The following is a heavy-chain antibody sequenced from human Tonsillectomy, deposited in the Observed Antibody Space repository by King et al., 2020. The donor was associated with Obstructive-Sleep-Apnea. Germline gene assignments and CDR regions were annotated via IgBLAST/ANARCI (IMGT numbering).Heavy chain of an antibody. CDR1: GGSFSGYY. CDR3: ARDAITMVRGNLRDY. CDR2: INHSGST. D-gene: IGHD3-10*01. V-gene: IGHV4-34*01. J-gene: IGHJ4*02. Sequence: VQLQQWGAGLLKPSENLSLTCAVYGGSFSGYYWSWIRQPPGKGLEWIGEINHSGSTNYNPSLKSRVTISVDTSKNQFSLKLSSVTAADTAVYYCARDAITMVRGNLRDYWGQGTLVTVSS.